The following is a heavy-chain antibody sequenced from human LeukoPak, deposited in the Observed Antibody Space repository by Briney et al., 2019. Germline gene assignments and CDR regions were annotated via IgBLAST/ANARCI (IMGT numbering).Heavy chain of an antibody. CDR1: GFTFRSFW. Sequence: GGSLRLSCAASGFTFRSFWMTWVRQALGKGLEWVANIREDGSEKYYVDSVNGRFTISRDNAKNSLSLQMNSLRAEDMGVYYCARGRGIGAWGQGTTVTVSS. J-gene: IGHJ6*02. V-gene: IGHV3-7*01. CDR3: ARGRGIGA. CDR2: IREDGSEK.